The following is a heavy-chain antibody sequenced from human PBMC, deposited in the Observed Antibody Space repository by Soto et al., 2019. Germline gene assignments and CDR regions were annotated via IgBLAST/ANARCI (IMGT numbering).Heavy chain of an antibody. CDR3: ARDKRDLRFLEWSYYFEF. V-gene: IGHV3-30-3*01. Sequence: GGSLRLSCAASGFTFSSYAMHWVRQAPGKGLEWVAVISYDGSNKYYADSVKGRFTISRDNSKNTLYLQMNSLRAEDTAVYYCARDKRDLRFLEWSYYFEFWGQGTLVTVSS. CDR2: ISYDGSNK. J-gene: IGHJ4*02. D-gene: IGHD3-3*01. CDR1: GFTFSSYA.